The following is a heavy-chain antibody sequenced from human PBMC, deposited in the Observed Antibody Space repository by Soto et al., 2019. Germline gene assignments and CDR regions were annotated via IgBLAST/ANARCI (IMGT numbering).Heavy chain of an antibody. J-gene: IGHJ5*02. CDR1: GYTFTNYV. D-gene: IGHD1-7*01. Sequence: QVQLLQSGAEVKKPGASVKVSCKASGYTFTNYVISWVRQAPGQGLEWMGSISTNNGNTDYAQKLQGRVTMTTDTSTSTAYMELRSLRSDDTAVYYCPRVWVGTTLWRAARNNWFDPWGQGTLVTVSS. CDR2: ISTNNGNT. CDR3: PRVWVGTTLWRAARNNWFDP. V-gene: IGHV1-18*04.